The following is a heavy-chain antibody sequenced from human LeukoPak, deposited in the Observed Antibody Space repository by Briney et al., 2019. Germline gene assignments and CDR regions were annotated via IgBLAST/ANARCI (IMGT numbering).Heavy chain of an antibody. CDR1: GFTFSDYY. V-gene: IGHV3-11*01. CDR3: ARLVDYGDCFVDAFDI. J-gene: IGHJ3*02. Sequence: GGSLRLSCAASGFTFSDYYMSWIRQAPGKGLEWVSYISSSGSTIYYADSVKGRFTISRDNAKNSLYLQMNSLRAEDTAVYYCARLVDYGDCFVDAFDIWGQGTMVTVSS. D-gene: IGHD4-17*01. CDR2: ISSSGSTI.